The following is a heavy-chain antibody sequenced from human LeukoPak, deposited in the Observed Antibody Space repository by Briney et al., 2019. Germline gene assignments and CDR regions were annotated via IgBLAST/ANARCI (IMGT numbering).Heavy chain of an antibody. CDR3: ARYSGYDPSWGGHFDY. J-gene: IGHJ4*02. V-gene: IGHV4-39*01. D-gene: IGHD5-12*01. CDR1: GGSISSSSYY. CDR2: IYYSGST. Sequence: SETLSLTCSVSGGSISSSSYYWGWIRQPPGKGLEWIGSIYYSGSTYYNPSLNSRVTISVDTSKNQFSLKLSSVTAADTAVYYCARYSGYDPSWGGHFDYWGQGTLVTVSS.